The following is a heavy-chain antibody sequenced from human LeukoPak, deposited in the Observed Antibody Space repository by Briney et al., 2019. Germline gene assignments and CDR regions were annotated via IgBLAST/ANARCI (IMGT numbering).Heavy chain of an antibody. CDR2: IYPGDSDT. D-gene: IGHD5-18*01. Sequence: GESLKISCKGSGYSFTSYWIGWVRQMPGKGLEWMGIIYPGDSDTRYSPSFQGQVTISADKSISTAYLQWSSLKASDTAMYYCARRAFTAMVLGDFDYWGQGTLVTVSS. J-gene: IGHJ4*02. V-gene: IGHV5-51*01. CDR3: ARRAFTAMVLGDFDY. CDR1: GYSFTSYW.